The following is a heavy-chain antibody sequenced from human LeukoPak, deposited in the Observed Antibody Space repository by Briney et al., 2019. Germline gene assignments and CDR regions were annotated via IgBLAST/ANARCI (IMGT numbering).Heavy chain of an antibody. CDR3: AKGPKQLVFVRGYYFDD. CDR1: RFSFSSFN. V-gene: IGHV3-48*01. D-gene: IGHD6-13*01. J-gene: IGHJ4*02. CDR2: ISPSSDHI. Sequence: GGSLRLSCAVSRFSFSSFNMHWVRQAPGKGLEWVSYISPSSDHIDYAEFVKGRFTISRDNSKNTLYLQMNSLRIEDTAVFYCAKGPKQLVFVRGYYFDDWGQGTLVTVSS.